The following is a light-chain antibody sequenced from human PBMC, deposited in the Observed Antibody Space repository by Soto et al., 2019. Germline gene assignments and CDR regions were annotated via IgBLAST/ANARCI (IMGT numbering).Light chain of an antibody. Sequence: DIQMTQSPSTLSASVGDRVTITCRASQSISSWLAWYQQKPGKAPKLLIYDASSLESGVPSRFSGSGSGTEFTLTISSLQPDDFETYYCQQYNSYSTWTVGQGTKVEIK. J-gene: IGKJ1*01. CDR1: QSISSW. CDR3: QQYNSYSTWT. CDR2: DAS. V-gene: IGKV1-5*01.